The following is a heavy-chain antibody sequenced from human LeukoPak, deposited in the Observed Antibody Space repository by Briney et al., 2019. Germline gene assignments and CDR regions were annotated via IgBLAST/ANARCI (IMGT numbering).Heavy chain of an antibody. V-gene: IGHV4-59*12. CDR2: IYYSGST. Sequence: SETLSLTCTVSGGSISSYYWSWIRQPPGKGLEWIGYIYYSGSTNYNPYLKSRVTISVDTSKNQSSLKLSSVTAADTAVYYCARAGGRVANWFDPWGQGTLVTVSS. J-gene: IGHJ5*02. CDR3: ARAGGRVANWFDP. D-gene: IGHD1-14*01. CDR1: GGSISSYY.